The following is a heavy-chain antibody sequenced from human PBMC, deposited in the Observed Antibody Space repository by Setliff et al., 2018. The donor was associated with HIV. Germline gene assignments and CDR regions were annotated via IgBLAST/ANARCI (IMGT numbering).Heavy chain of an antibody. CDR3: ARVPYRSAWFSGGHDAFDI. J-gene: IGHJ3*02. Sequence: ASVQVSCKASGYTFAGYYMHWVRQAPGQGLEWMGWISGFNGNTKYAQSFQDRVAMTTETATSTAYMEMRSLRSDDTAVYFCARVPYRSAWFSGGHDAFDIWGQGTMVTVSS. V-gene: IGHV1-18*04. CDR1: GYTFAGYY. D-gene: IGHD6-19*01. CDR2: ISGFNGNT.